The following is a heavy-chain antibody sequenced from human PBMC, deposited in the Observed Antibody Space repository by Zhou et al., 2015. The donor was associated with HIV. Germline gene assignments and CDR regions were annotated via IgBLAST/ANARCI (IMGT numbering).Heavy chain of an antibody. Sequence: QVQLVQSGAEVKKPGSSVKVSCKASGGTFSSYAISWVRQAPGQGLEWMGGIIPIFGTANYAQKFQGRVTITADESTSTAYMELSSLRSEDTAVYYCARTYSGYDQQGRYYFDYWGQGTLVTVSS. CDR2: IIPIFGTA. D-gene: IGHD5-12*01. CDR1: GGTFSSYA. J-gene: IGHJ4*02. CDR3: ARTYSGYDQQGRYYFDY. V-gene: IGHV1-69*01.